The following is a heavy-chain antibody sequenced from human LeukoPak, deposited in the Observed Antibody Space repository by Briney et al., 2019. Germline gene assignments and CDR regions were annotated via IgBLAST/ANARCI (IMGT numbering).Heavy chain of an antibody. CDR3: ARGRYDFWSGYYPKTTSGAFDI. CDR1: GGSFSVYY. D-gene: IGHD3-3*01. Sequence: SETLSLTSAVYGGSFSVYYWSWIRQPPRKGLWWIGQINHSGITNYNPSLKSRVTISVDTSKNQFSLKLSSVTAADTAVYYCARGRYDFWSGYYPKTTSGAFDIWGQGTMVTVSP. J-gene: IGHJ3*02. CDR2: INHSGIT. V-gene: IGHV4-34*01.